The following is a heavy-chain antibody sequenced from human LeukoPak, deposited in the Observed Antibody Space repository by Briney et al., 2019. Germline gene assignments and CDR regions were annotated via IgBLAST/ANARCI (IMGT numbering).Heavy chain of an antibody. CDR2: VYYTGST. J-gene: IGHJ6*04. CDR1: GDSISGSGYF. V-gene: IGHV4-39*07. CDR3: ARAGSGSSFFLDV. Sequence: SETLSLTCTVSGDSISGSGYFWGWIRQPPGKGLQWIGSVYYTGSTYANPSLMSRVTISLGTSKNQFSLKLTSVTAADTAVYFCARAGSGSSFFLDVWGKGTTITSPQ. D-gene: IGHD3-22*01.